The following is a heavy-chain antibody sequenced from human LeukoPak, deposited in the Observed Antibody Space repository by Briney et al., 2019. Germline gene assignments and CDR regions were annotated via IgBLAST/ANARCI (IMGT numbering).Heavy chain of an antibody. D-gene: IGHD4-17*01. CDR1: GGSISSYY. J-gene: IGHJ4*02. CDR2: IYTSGST. CDR3: AREPDYGDYFDY. Sequence: SETLSLTCTVSGGSISSYYWSWIRQPAGKGLEWIGRIYTSGSTNYNPSLKSRVAMSVDTSKNQFSLKLSSVTAADTAVYYCAREPDYGDYFDYWGQGTLVTVSS. V-gene: IGHV4-4*07.